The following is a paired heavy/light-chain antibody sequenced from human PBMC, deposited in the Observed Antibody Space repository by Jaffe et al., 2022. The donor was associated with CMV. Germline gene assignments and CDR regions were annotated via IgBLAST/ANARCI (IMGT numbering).Heavy chain of an antibody. CDR3: ARERYYDFWSGYYYYYYMDV. CDR1: GFTFSSYG. J-gene: IGHJ6*03. V-gene: IGHV3-33*08. D-gene: IGHD3-3*01. Sequence: QVQLVESGGGVVQPGRSLRLSCAASGFTFSSYGMHWVRQAPGKGLEWVAVIWYDGSNKYYADSVKGRFTISRDNSKNTLYLQMNSLRAEDTAVYYCARERYYDFWSGYYYYYYMDVWGKGTTVTVSS. CDR2: IWYDGSNK.
Light chain of an antibody. V-gene: IGLV6-57*04. CDR3: QSYDSSTVV. CDR2: EDN. J-gene: IGLJ2*01. CDR1: SGSIASNY. Sequence: NFMLTQPHSVSESPGKTVTISCTRSSGSIASNYVQWYQQRPGSAPTTVIYEDNQRPSGVPDRFSGSIDSSSNSASLTISGLKTEDEADYYCQSYDSSTVVFGGGTKLTVL.